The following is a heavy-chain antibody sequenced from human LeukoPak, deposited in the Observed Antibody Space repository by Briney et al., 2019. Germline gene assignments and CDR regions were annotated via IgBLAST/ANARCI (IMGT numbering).Heavy chain of an antibody. CDR3: ATEPLRFLELSFDY. D-gene: IGHD3-3*01. Sequence: ASAKVSCKASGYTFTSYYMHWVQQAPGQGLEWMGIINPSGGSTSYAQKFQGRVTMTRDTSTSTVYMELSSLRSEDTAVYYCATEPLRFLELSFDYWGQGTLVTVSS. CDR1: GYTFTSYY. CDR2: INPSGGST. J-gene: IGHJ4*02. V-gene: IGHV1-46*01.